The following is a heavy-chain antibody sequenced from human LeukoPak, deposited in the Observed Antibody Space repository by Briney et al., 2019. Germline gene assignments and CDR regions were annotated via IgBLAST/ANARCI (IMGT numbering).Heavy chain of an antibody. CDR2: IYYSGST. V-gene: IGHV4-31*03. CDR3: ARADHYYYYGMDV. CDR1: GGSISSGGYY. Sequence: SETLSLTCTVSGGSISSGGYYWSWIRQHPGKGLEWIGYIYYSGSTYYNPSLKSRVTISVDTSKNQFSLKPSSVTAADTAVYYCARADHYYYYGMDVWGQGTTVTVSS. J-gene: IGHJ6*02.